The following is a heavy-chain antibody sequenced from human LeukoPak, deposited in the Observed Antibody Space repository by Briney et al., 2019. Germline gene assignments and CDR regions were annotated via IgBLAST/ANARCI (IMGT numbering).Heavy chain of an antibody. CDR1: GCTFTSYG. CDR2: ISAYNGYT. Sequence: ASVKVSCKASGCTFTSYGISWVRQAPGQGLEWMGWISAYNGYTNYAQKLQGRVSMTTDTSTSTAYMELRSLRSDDTAVYYCARERVPYCTITSCYGVCRYWGQGTLVTVSS. J-gene: IGHJ4*02. V-gene: IGHV1-18*01. D-gene: IGHD2-2*01. CDR3: ARERVPYCTITSCYGVCRY.